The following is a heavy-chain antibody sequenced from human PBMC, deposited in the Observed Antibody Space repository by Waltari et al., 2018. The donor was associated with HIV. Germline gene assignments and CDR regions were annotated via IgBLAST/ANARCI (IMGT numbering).Heavy chain of an antibody. CDR3: ARQRQQPSVAWFDP. V-gene: IGHV4-59*01. CDR1: GGSITTYY. D-gene: IGHD6-13*01. CDR2: VYYSGST. J-gene: IGHJ5*02. Sequence: QVQLRESGPGLVKPSETLSLTCTVSGGSITTYYRSWIRQPPGKGLEWIGYVYYSGSTKYNPSLKSRVTISVDRSKNQFSLKVNSVTAADTAVYYCARQRQQPSVAWFDPWGQGTLVTVSS.